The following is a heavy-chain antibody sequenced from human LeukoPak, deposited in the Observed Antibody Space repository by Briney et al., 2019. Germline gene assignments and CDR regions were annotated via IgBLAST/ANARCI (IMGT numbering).Heavy chain of an antibody. CDR2: ISGSDGST. D-gene: IGHD2-2*01. J-gene: IGHJ4*02. V-gene: IGHV3-23*01. CDR1: GFTFSSYA. Sequence: GGSLRLSCAASGFTFSSYATTWVRQAPDKGLEWVSAISGSDGSTYYADSVKGRFTISRDDSQNTLYLKMNSLSAEDTAVYYCAKVETSGGANCYALDYWGQGTLVAVSS. CDR3: AKVETSGGANCYALDY.